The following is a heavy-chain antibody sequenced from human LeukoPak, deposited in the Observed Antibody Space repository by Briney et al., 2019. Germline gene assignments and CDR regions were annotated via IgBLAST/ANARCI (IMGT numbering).Heavy chain of an antibody. D-gene: IGHD3-10*01. CDR1: GGSISSYY. CDR3: ARGGVRFGELRSHAFDI. CDR2: IYTSGST. Sequence: PSETLSLTCTVSGGSISSYYWSWIRQPAGKGLEWIGRIYTSGSTNYNPSLKSRVTMSVDTSKNQFSLKLSSVTAADTAVYYCARGGVRFGELRSHAFDIWGQGTMVTVSS. V-gene: IGHV4-4*07. J-gene: IGHJ3*02.